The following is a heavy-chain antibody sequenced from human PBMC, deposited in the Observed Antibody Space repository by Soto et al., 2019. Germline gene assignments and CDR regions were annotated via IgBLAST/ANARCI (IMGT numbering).Heavy chain of an antibody. Sequence: GGSLRLSCAASGFTFSSYTMNWVRQAPGKGLEYISYISSGSDTIYYTDSVKGRFTISRDNAMNSLYLQMNSLRDEDTAVYYCARVRSGWYYFDYWGQGTLVTVSS. D-gene: IGHD6-19*01. CDR1: GFTFSSYT. CDR2: ISSGSDTI. V-gene: IGHV3-48*02. CDR3: ARVRSGWYYFDY. J-gene: IGHJ4*02.